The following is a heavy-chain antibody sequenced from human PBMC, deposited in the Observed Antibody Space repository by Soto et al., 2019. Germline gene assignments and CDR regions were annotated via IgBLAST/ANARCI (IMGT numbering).Heavy chain of an antibody. D-gene: IGHD4-4*01. J-gene: IGHJ4*02. CDR3: ARGADYSNSNFDY. CDR1: GFAFSSYS. CDR2: ISTSGYI. Sequence: GGSLRLSCAVSGFAFSSYSVNWVRQAPGKGLEWVSSISTSGYIYYADSVKGRFAISRDNAKNSLFLQMTSLRVEDTAVYYCARGADYSNSNFDYWGQGTLVTVSS. V-gene: IGHV3-21*01.